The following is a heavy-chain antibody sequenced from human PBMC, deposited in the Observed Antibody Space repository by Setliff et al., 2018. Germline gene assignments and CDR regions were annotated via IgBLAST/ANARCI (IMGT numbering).Heavy chain of an antibody. V-gene: IGHV4-61*09. J-gene: IGHJ5*02. CDR2: ISPSGST. CDR3: ARDVWGAGTGWFDP. CDR1: GASITSGGFY. D-gene: IGHD1-1*01. Sequence: KPSETLSLTCSVSGASITSGGFYWTWIRQPAGKGLEWIGHISPSGSTTYNPSVKSRVTISLDTSKNHLSLNLTSVTAADTAVYYCARDVWGAGTGWFDPWGLGILVTVPQ.